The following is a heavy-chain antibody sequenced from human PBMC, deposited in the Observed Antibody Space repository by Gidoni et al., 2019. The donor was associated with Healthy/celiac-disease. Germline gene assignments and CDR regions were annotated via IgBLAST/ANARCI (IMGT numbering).Heavy chain of an antibody. CDR2: IKQDGSEK. CDR1: GFTFSSYW. D-gene: IGHD6-13*01. CDR3: ARVMVPGVTQQLVRSDINYYYYGMDV. V-gene: IGHV3-7*01. Sequence: EVQLVESGGGLVQPGGSLRLSCAASGFTFSSYWMSWVPQAHGKGLEWVANIKQDGSEKYYVVSVKGRCTISRDNAKKSLYLQMNSLRAEDTAVYYCARVMVPGVTQQLVRSDINYYYYGMDVWGQGTTVTVSS. J-gene: IGHJ6*02.